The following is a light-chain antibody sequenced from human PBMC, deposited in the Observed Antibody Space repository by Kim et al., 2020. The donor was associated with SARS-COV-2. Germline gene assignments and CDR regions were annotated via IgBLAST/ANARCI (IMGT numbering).Light chain of an antibody. Sequence: QRVTISCTGSSSNIGARYDVHWYQQVPGTAPKLLIYSNNNRPSGVPDRFSGSKSGTSASLAITGLQAEDEADYYCQSYDSSLSDWVFGGGTKLTVL. V-gene: IGLV1-40*01. CDR2: SNN. CDR3: QSYDSSLSDWV. CDR1: SSNIGARYD. J-gene: IGLJ3*02.